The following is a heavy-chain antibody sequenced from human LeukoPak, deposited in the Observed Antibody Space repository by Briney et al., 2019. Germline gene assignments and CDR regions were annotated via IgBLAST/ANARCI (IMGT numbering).Heavy chain of an antibody. V-gene: IGHV3-20*03. J-gene: IGHJ3*02. Sequence: PLRSLRLSPAPSVFTLYEDTISSGPATPRERGWSGSGIYWNVGSTGYADSVKGRFTISRDNAKNSLYLQMNSLRAEDTALYYCARDTQYCSSTSCYLDAFDIWGQGTMVTVSS. CDR1: VFTLYEDT. CDR2: IYWNVGST. D-gene: IGHD2-2*01. CDR3: ARDTQYCSSTSCYLDAFDI.